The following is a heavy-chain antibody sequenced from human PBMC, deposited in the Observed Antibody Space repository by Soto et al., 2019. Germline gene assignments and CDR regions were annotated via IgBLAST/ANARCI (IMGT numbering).Heavy chain of an antibody. V-gene: IGHV4-59*01. CDR2: IYYSVST. CDR3: ARDLSRYYYYGMDV. J-gene: IGHJ6*02. CDR1: DCSISSYY. Sequence: PPETLSLTCTDSDCSISSYYWSWIRQPPGKGLEWIGYIYYSVSTNYNPSLKSRVTISVDTSKNQFSLKLSSVTAADTAVYYCARDLSRYYYYGMDVWGQGTTVTVSS.